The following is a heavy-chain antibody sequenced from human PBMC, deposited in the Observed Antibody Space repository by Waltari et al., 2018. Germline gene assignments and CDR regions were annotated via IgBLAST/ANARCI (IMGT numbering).Heavy chain of an antibody. CDR1: DYY. CDR2: VDPEDGET. CDR3: ATGGVGQQLVFDY. Sequence: DYYMHWVQQAPGKGLEWMGRVDPEDGETIYAEKFQGRVTITADTSTDTAYMELSSLRSEDTAVYYCATGGVGQQLVFDYWGQGTLVTVSS. J-gene: IGHJ4*02. D-gene: IGHD6-13*01. V-gene: IGHV1-69-2*01.